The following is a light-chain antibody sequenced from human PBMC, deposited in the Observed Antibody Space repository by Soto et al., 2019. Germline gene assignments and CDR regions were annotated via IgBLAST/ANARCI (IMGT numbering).Light chain of an antibody. J-gene: IGLJ1*01. CDR1: SSDIGGYNY. CDR2: DVS. V-gene: IGLV2-14*03. CDR3: SSYTSTSTLYV. Sequence: QSGLTQPASVSGSPGQSITISCTGTSSDIGGYNYVSWYQQLPGKVPKLIIYDVSNRPSGVSDRFSGSKSGNAASLTISGLQAEDEADYYCSSYTSTSTLYVFGTGTKLTVL.